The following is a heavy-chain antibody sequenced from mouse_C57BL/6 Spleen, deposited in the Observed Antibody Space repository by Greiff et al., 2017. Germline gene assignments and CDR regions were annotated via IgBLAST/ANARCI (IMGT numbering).Heavy chain of an antibody. CDR1: GFNIKDDY. CDR3: TTLSFGAY. J-gene: IGHJ3*01. V-gene: IGHV14-4*01. Sequence: EVKLQESGAELVRPGASVKLSCTASGFNIKDDYMHWVKQRPEQGLEWIGWIDHENGDTEYASKFQGKATITADTSSNTAYLQLSSLTSEDTAVYYCTTLSFGAYWGQGTLVTVSA. CDR2: IDHENGDT.